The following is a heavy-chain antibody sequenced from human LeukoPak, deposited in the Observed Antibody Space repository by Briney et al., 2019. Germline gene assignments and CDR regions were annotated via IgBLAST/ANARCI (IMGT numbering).Heavy chain of an antibody. J-gene: IGHJ6*02. D-gene: IGHD2-21*02. V-gene: IGHV1-69*13. CDR3: ARGAYCGGDCQHPGAIYFYGMDV. Sequence: GASVTVSCTASGGTFSSYAISWVRQAPGQGLEWMGGIIPGFGTANYAQKFQGRVTITADESTSTVYMELSSLRSEDTAVYYCARGAYCGGDCQHPGAIYFYGMDVWGQGTTVTVSS. CDR2: IIPGFGTA. CDR1: GGTFSSYA.